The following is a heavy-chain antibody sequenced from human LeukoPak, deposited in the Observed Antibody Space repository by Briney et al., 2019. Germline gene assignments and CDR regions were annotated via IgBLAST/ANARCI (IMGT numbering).Heavy chain of an antibody. V-gene: IGHV4-59*12. CDR3: ARVCSGGSCYSVVDY. J-gene: IGHJ4*02. D-gene: IGHD2-15*01. CDR1: SGSISSYY. Sequence: PSETLSLTCTVSSGSISSYYWSWIRQPPGKGLEWIGYIYYSGSTNYNPSLKSRVTISVDTSKNQFSLKLSSVTAADTAVYYCARVCSGGSCYSVVDYWGQGTLVTVSS. CDR2: IYYSGST.